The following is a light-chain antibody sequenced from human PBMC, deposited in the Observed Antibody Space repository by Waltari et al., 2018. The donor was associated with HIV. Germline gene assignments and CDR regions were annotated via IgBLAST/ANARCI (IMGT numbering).Light chain of an antibody. CDR3: QQYGSSPMYT. CDR1: QSVSSSY. J-gene: IGKJ2*01. Sequence: EIVLTQSPGTLSLSPGERATLSCRASQSVSSSYLAWYQQKPDQAPRLLIYGAASTATGIPDRFSGSGSGTDFTLTISRLEPEDFAVYYCQQYGSSPMYTFGQGTKLEIK. V-gene: IGKV3-20*01. CDR2: GAA.